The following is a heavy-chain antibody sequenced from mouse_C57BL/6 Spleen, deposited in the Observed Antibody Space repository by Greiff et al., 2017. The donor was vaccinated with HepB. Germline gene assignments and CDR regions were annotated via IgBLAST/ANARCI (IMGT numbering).Heavy chain of an antibody. CDR1: GFTFSDYG. CDR2: ISSGSSTI. CDR3: ARQGSSEYFDV. V-gene: IGHV5-17*01. Sequence: EVKLMESGGGLVKPGGSLKLSCAASGFTFSDYGMHWVRQAPEKGLEWVAYISSGSSTIDYADTVKGRFTISRDNAKNTLFLQRTSLRSEDTAMYYCARQGSSEYFDVWGTGATVTVSS. D-gene: IGHD1-1*01. J-gene: IGHJ1*03.